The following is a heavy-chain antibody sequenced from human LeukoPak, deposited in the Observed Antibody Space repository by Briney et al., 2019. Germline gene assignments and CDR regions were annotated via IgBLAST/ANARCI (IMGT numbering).Heavy chain of an antibody. V-gene: IGHV3-30*02. CDR2: IRYDGGNK. D-gene: IGHD5-18*01. CDR3: AKESGYSYGYPSEAYYYYYMDV. J-gene: IGHJ6*03. CDR1: GFTFSSYG. Sequence: GGSLRLSCAASGFTFSSYGMHWVRQAPGKGLEWVAFIRYDGGNKYYADSVKGRFTISRDNSKNTLYLQMNSLRAEDTAVYYCAKESGYSYGYPSEAYYYYYMDVWGKGTTVTISS.